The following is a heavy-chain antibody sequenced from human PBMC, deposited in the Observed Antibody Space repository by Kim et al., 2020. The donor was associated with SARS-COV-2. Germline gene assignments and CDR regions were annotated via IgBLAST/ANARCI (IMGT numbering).Heavy chain of an antibody. CDR3: ARGEKRRIVGATTYFDY. D-gene: IGHD1-26*01. J-gene: IGHJ4*02. Sequence: LKSRVTISVDTSKNQFSLKLGSVTAADTAVYYCARGEKRRIVGATTYFDYWGQGTLVTVSS. V-gene: IGHV4-30-2*04.